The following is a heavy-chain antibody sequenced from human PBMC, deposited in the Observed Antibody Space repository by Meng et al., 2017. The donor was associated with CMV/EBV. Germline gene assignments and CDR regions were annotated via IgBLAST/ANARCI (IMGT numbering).Heavy chain of an antibody. CDR2: IYYSGCT. D-gene: IGHD6-6*01. CDR1: GGSISSISNY. Sequence: AETLSLTCTVSGGSISSISNYWGWIRQPPGKGLEWIGSIYYSGCTYYNPSLKSRVTISVDTSKNQFSLKLSSVTAADTAVYYCARILYSSSSGYGMDVWGQGTTVTVSS. J-gene: IGHJ6*02. V-gene: IGHV4-39*07. CDR3: ARILYSSSSGYGMDV.